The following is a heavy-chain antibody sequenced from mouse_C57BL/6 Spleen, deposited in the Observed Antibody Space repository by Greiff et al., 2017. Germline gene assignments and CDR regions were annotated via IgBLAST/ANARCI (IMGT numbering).Heavy chain of an antibody. D-gene: IGHD2-4*01. V-gene: IGHV5-17*01. CDR3: ARDGMIPFGY. Sequence: EVMLVESGGGLVKPGGSLKLSCAASGFTFSDYGMHWVRQAPEKGLEWVAYISSGSSTIYYADTVKGRFTISRDNAKNTLFLQMTSLRSEDTAMYYCARDGMIPFGYWGQGTTLTVSS. CDR2: ISSGSSTI. J-gene: IGHJ2*01. CDR1: GFTFSDYG.